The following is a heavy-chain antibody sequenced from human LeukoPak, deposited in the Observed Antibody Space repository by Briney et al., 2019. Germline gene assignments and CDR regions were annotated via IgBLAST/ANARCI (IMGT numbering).Heavy chain of an antibody. V-gene: IGHV4-34*01. Sequence: PSETLSLTCAVYGGSFSGYYWSWIRQPPGKGLEWIGEINHSGSTNYNPSLKSRVTISVDTSKNQFSLKLSSVTAADTAVYYCARARDTAMVEYYFDYWGQGTLVTVSS. CDR2: INHSGST. J-gene: IGHJ4*02. CDR3: ARARDTAMVEYYFDY. CDR1: GGSFSGYY. D-gene: IGHD5-18*01.